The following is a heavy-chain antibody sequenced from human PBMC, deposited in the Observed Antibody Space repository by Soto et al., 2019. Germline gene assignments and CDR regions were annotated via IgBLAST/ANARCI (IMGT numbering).Heavy chain of an antibody. CDR3: ARGLSSSSGADY. D-gene: IGHD6-6*01. Sequence: SETLSLTCTVSGGSISSDGYYWRWIRQHPGKGLVWIGYIYYSGSTYYNPSLKSRVTISVDTSKNQFSLKLSSVTAADTAVYYCARGLSSSSGADYWGQGTLVTVSS. V-gene: IGHV4-31*03. J-gene: IGHJ4*02. CDR2: IYYSGST. CDR1: GGSISSDGYY.